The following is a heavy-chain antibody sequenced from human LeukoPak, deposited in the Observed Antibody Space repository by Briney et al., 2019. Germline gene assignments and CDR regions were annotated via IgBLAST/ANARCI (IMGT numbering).Heavy chain of an antibody. J-gene: IGHJ4*02. CDR1: GFTFSSYG. CDR2: ISYDGSNK. V-gene: IGHV3-30*03. D-gene: IGHD2-8*02. Sequence: PGGSLRLSCAASGFTFSSYGMHWVRQAPGKGLEWVAVISYDGSNKYYADSVKGRFTISRDNSKNTLYLQMNSLRAEDTAVYYCARDTGYFAYWGQGTLVTVSS. CDR3: ARDTGYFAY.